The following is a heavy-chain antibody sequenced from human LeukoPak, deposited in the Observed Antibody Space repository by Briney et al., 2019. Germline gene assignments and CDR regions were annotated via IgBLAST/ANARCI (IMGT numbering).Heavy chain of an antibody. V-gene: IGHV1-2*02. CDR3: ARDRYDILTGYPANFDY. D-gene: IGHD3-9*01. CDR2: INPNSGGT. J-gene: IGHJ4*02. Sequence: ASVKVSCKASGYTFTGYYTHWVRQAPGQGLEWMGWINPNSGGTNYAQKFQGRVTMTRDTSISTAYMELSRLRSDDTAVYYCARDRYDILTGYPANFDYWGQGTLVTVSS. CDR1: GYTFTGYY.